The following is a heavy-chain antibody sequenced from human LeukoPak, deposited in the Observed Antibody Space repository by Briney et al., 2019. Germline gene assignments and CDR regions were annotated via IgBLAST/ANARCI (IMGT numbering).Heavy chain of an antibody. Sequence: GGSLRLSCAASGFTFSSYAMSWVRQAPGKGLEWVSAISGSGGSTYYADSVKGRFTISRDNSKNTLYLQMNSLRAKDTAVYYCAKEVLWFGELLSDAFDIWGQGTMVTVSS. D-gene: IGHD3-10*01. CDR1: GFTFSSYA. CDR3: AKEVLWFGELLSDAFDI. V-gene: IGHV3-23*01. CDR2: ISGSGGST. J-gene: IGHJ3*02.